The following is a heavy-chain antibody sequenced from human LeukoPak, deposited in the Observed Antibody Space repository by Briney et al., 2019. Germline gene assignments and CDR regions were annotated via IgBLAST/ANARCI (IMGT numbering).Heavy chain of an antibody. Sequence: SETLSLTCTVSAGFVSNSNYYWGWIRQPPGKGLEWIGDINHSGSTNYNPSLTSRVTISVYPSKNQFSLNLSSVTAADTAVYYCARYCSGGSCYSSVSPDHYYYYYMDVWGKGTTVTVSS. V-gene: IGHV4-39*07. CDR3: ARYCSGGSCYSSVSPDHYYYYYMDV. CDR2: INHSGST. CDR1: AGFVSNSNYY. D-gene: IGHD2-15*01. J-gene: IGHJ6*03.